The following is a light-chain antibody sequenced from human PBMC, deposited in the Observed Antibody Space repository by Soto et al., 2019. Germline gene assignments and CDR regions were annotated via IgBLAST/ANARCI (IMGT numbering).Light chain of an antibody. CDR3: TSYTTSSTRV. Sequence: QSALTQPASVSGSPGQSLTSSCTGTSSDVGVYNYVSWYQQHPGKAPKLMIYEVSNRPSGVSNRFSGSKSGNTASLTISGLQAEDEADYYCTSYTTSSTRVFGGGTTVTVL. CDR1: SSDVGVYNY. J-gene: IGLJ3*02. CDR2: EVS. V-gene: IGLV2-14*01.